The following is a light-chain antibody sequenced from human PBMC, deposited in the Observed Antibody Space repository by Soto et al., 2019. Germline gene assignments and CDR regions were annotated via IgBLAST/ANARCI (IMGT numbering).Light chain of an antibody. CDR3: QQSYRTPRT. CDR2: AAS. V-gene: IGKV1-39*01. CDR1: QSISSY. J-gene: IGKJ1*01. Sequence: DIQMTQSPSSLSASVGDRVTITCRASQSISSYLYWYQQNPGKAPKLLIYAASSLQSGVPSRFSGSGSGTDFTLTISSLQPEDVATYYCQQSYRTPRTFGQGTKVEIK.